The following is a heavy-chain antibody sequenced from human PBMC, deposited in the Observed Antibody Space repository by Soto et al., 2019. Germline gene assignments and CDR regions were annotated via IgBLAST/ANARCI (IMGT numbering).Heavy chain of an antibody. CDR1: GFTFSSYA. J-gene: IGHJ5*02. D-gene: IGHD5-12*01. V-gene: IGHV3-30-3*01. CDR3: ARDPVAKIGLSYNWLDP. CDR2: ISYDGSNK. Sequence: GGSLRLSCAASGFTFSSYAMHWVRQAPGKGLEWVAVISYDGSNKYYADSVKGRFTISRDNSKNTLYLQMNSLRAEDTAVYYCARDPVAKIGLSYNWLDPWGQGTLVTVSS.